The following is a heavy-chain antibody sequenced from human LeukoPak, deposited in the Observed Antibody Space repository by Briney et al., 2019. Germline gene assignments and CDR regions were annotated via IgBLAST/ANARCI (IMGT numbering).Heavy chain of an antibody. D-gene: IGHD6-6*01. CDR2: IYHSGST. Sequence: ASETLSLTCAVSGGSISSGGYSWSWIRQPPGKGLEWIGYIYHSGSTYYNPSLKSRVTISVDRSKNQFSLKLSSVTAADTAVYYCARAGQLGIIDYWGQGTLVTVSS. V-gene: IGHV4-30-2*01. CDR1: GGSISSGGYS. J-gene: IGHJ4*02. CDR3: ARAGQLGIIDY.